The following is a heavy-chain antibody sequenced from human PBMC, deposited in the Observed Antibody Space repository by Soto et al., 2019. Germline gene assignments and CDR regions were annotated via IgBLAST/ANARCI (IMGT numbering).Heavy chain of an antibody. J-gene: IGHJ5*02. CDR1: GGTFSSYT. Sequence: QVQLVQSGSEVKKPGASVKVSCKASGGTFSSYTISWVRQAPGQGLEWMGSIIPILGIANYAKKCQGRVTITADKSTSSAYIELSSVRSEDTAVYYCARDDVWRDRRRDCRGGSCYIWFDPGGQGTLVTVCS. V-gene: IGHV1-69*08. D-gene: IGHD2-15*01. CDR2: IIPILGIA. CDR3: ARDDVWRDRRRDCRGGSCYIWFDP.